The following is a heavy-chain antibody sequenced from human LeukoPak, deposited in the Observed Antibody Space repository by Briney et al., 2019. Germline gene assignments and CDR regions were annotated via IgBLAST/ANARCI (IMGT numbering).Heavy chain of an antibody. J-gene: IGHJ4*02. D-gene: IGHD3-10*01. Sequence: ASVKVSCKASGYTFTSYGISWVRQAPGQGLVWMGWISAYNGNTNYAQKLQGRVTMTTNTSTSTAYMELRSLRSDDTAVYYCAREDSYYYGSGSLPGGYWGQGTLVTVSS. V-gene: IGHV1-18*01. CDR2: ISAYNGNT. CDR3: AREDSYYYGSGSLPGGY. CDR1: GYTFTSYG.